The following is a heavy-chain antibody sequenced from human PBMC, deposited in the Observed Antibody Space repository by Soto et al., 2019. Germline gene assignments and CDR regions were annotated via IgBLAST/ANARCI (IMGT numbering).Heavy chain of an antibody. J-gene: IGHJ4*02. D-gene: IGHD2-8*01. CDR1: GFTFSSYA. CDR2: ISGSGGST. Sequence: EVQLLESGGGLVQPGGSLRLSCAASGFTFSSYAMSWVRQAPGKGLEWVSAISGSGGSTYYADSVKGRFTISRDNSKNTLYLQMNSLRAEDTAVYYCAKEGGHCTNGVCYRASDYWGQGTLVTVSS. V-gene: IGHV3-23*01. CDR3: AKEGGHCTNGVCYRASDY.